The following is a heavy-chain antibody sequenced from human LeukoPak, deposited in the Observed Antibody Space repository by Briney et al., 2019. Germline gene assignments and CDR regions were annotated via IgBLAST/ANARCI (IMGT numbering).Heavy chain of an antibody. Sequence: GGSLRLSCAGSGFTFSSFRMHWVRQGPGKGLVWVSGMNSDGSSTVYADSVKGRFTISRDNAKNTLYLQMNSLRADDTAVHYCARGEASSWYDWGQGTLVTVSS. CDR3: ARGEASSWYD. V-gene: IGHV3-74*01. D-gene: IGHD6-13*01. J-gene: IGHJ4*02. CDR2: MNSDGSST. CDR1: GFTFSSFR.